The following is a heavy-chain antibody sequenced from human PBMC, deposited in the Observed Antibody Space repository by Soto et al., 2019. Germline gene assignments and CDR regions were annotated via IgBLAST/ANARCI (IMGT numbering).Heavy chain of an antibody. CDR2: INHSGST. Sequence: SETLSLTCTVSGGSVSSGSYYWSWIRQPPGKGLEWIGEINHSGSTNYNPSLKSRVTISVDTSKNQFSLKLSSVTAADTAVYYCARGEKRGVRLDYWGQGTLVTVSS. CDR3: ARGEKRGVRLDY. D-gene: IGHD3-10*01. V-gene: IGHV4-39*07. J-gene: IGHJ4*02. CDR1: GGSVSSGSYY.